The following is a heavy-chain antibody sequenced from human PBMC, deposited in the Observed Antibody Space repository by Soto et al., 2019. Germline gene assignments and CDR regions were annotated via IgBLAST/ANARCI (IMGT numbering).Heavy chain of an antibody. Sequence: GGSLRLSCAASGFTFDDYAMHWVRQAPGKGLEWVSGISWNSGSIGYADSVKGRFTISRDNAKNSLYLQMNSLRAEDTAVYYCARNLNGYGNWDYWGQGNLVTVSS. V-gene: IGHV3-9*01. CDR2: ISWNSGSI. D-gene: IGHD1-1*01. CDR3: ARNLNGYGNWDY. J-gene: IGHJ4*02. CDR1: GFTFDDYA.